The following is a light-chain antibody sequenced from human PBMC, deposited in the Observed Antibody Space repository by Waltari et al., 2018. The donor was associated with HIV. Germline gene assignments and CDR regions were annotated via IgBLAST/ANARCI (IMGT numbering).Light chain of an antibody. CDR2: SAS. CDR3: QRANTSPS. V-gene: IGKV1-12*02. J-gene: IGKJ4*01. CDR1: QAFSTW. Sequence: SQAFSTWIAWYQQKPGRAPKLLIYSASTLHSGVPSRFSGSGSGPDFTLTISNLQPEDFATYYCQRANTSPSFGGGTKVEIK.